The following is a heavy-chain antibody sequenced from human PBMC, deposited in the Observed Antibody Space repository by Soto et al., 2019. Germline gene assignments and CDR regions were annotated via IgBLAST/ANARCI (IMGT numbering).Heavy chain of an antibody. CDR1: GFTFSSYA. CDR3: AKDSGDIVVVVAAPSDAFDI. J-gene: IGHJ3*02. V-gene: IGHV3-23*01. Sequence: EVQLLESGGGLVQPGGCLRLSCAASGFTFSSYAMSWVRQAPGKGLEWVSAISGSGGSTYYADSVKGRFTISRDNSKNTLYLQMNSLRAEDTAVYYCAKDSGDIVVVVAAPSDAFDIWGQGTMVTVSS. CDR2: ISGSGGST. D-gene: IGHD2-15*01.